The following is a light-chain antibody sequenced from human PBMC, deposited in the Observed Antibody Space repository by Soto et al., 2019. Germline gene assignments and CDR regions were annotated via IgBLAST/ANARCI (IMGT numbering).Light chain of an antibody. V-gene: IGKV1-39*01. Sequence: DIQMTQSPSSLSASVGDTVTVSCRASQSIGTLLSWYQQKPGNAPKLLIYAASTLESGVPPRFSGNGSGTDFSLTISSLQPEDFASYYCPQSYTNPQAFGGGTKVEIK. CDR2: AAS. CDR3: PQSYTNPQA. CDR1: QSIGTL. J-gene: IGKJ4*01.